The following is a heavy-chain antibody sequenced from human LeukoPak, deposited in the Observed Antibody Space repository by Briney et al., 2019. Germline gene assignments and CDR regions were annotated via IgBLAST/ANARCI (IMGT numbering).Heavy chain of an antibody. J-gene: IGHJ4*02. V-gene: IGHV1-8*01. CDR1: GFTFTTHD. D-gene: IGHD3-22*01. Sequence: ASVKVSCKTSGFTFTTHDINWVRQAAGKGLEWMGWMNPGSGDTGYEQKFQGRVTMTRDTSINTAYMELSSLTSEDAAIYYCARGLGSYDTTWSPPLRYWGQATLVTVSS. CDR3: ARGLGSYDTTWSPPLRY. CDR2: MNPGSGDT.